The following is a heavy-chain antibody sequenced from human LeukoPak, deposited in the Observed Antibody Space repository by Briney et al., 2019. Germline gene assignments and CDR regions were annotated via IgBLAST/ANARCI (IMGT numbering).Heavy chain of an antibody. CDR3: ARGPQAGEWLRN. D-gene: IGHD3-3*01. CDR1: GFTFTSYS. CDR2: ISSSSSTI. Sequence: GSLRLSCAASGFTFTSYSLNWVRQSPGKGLEWVSYISSSSSTIYYADSVKGRFTISRDNAKTSLYLQMDSLRAEDTAVYYCARGPQAGEWLRNWGQGTLVTVSS. V-gene: IGHV3-48*04. J-gene: IGHJ4*02.